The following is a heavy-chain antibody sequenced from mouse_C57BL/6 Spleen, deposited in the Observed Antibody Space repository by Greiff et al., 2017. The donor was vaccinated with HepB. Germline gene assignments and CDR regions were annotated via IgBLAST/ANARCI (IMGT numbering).Heavy chain of an antibody. D-gene: IGHD4-1*01. Sequence: QVQLQQSGPELVKPGASVKISCKASGYAFSSSWMNWVKQRPGKGLEWIGRIYPGDGDTNYNGKFKGKATLTADKSSSTAYMQLSSLTSEDSAVYVCARSGNLYAVLYYAMDYWGQGTSVTVSS. CDR3: ARSGNLYAVLYYAMDY. J-gene: IGHJ4*01. CDR1: GYAFSSSW. CDR2: IYPGDGDT. V-gene: IGHV1-82*01.